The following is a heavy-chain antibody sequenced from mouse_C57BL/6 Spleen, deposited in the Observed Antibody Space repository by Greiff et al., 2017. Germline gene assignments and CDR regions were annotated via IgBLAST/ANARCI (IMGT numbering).Heavy chain of an antibody. J-gene: IGHJ4*01. D-gene: IGHD1-1*01. CDR2: IYPRSGNT. CDR1: GYTFTSYG. V-gene: IGHV1-81*01. CDR3: ANYYGSSYRGNYAMDY. Sequence: QVQLQQSGAELARPGASVKLSCKASGYTFTSYGISWVKQRTGQGLEWIGEIYPRSGNTYYNEKFKGKATLTADKSSSTAYMELRSLTSEDSAVYFCANYYGSSYRGNYAMDYWGQGTSVTVSS.